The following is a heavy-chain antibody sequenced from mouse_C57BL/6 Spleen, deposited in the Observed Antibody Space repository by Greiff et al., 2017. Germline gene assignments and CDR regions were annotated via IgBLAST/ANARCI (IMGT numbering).Heavy chain of an antibody. CDR3: ARPDSGFDV. CDR2: ISSGGSYT. Sequence: DVMLVESGGDLVKPGGSLKLSCAASGFTFSSYGMSWVRQTPDKRLEWVATISSGGSYTSYPDSVKGRFTISRDNAKNTLYLQMSILKSEDTAMYYCARPDSGFDVWGTGTTVTVSS. D-gene: IGHD3-1*01. CDR1: GFTFSSYG. J-gene: IGHJ1*03. V-gene: IGHV5-6*02.